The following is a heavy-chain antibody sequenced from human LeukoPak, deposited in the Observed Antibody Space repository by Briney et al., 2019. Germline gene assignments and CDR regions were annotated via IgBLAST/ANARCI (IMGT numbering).Heavy chain of an antibody. CDR3: AKGGWNNWFDP. CDR1: GFTFSSYA. D-gene: IGHD6-19*01. CDR2: TSASGSST. Sequence: GGSLRLSCAASGFTFSSYAVSWVRQAPGKGLGWVSTTSASGSSTYYADSVQGRFTISRDNSKKTVYLQMNSLRAEDTAVYYCAKGGWNNWFDPWGQGTLVIVSS. V-gene: IGHV3-23*01. J-gene: IGHJ5*02.